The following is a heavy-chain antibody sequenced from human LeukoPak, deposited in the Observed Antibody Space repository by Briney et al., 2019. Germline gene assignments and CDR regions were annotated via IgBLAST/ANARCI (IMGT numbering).Heavy chain of an antibody. D-gene: IGHD3-9*01. V-gene: IGHV3-11*01. CDR2: ISSSGSTI. Sequence: GGSLRLSCAASGFTFSDYYMSWIRQAPGKGLEWVSYISSSGSTIYYADSVKGRFTLSRDNAKNSLYLQMNSLRAEDTAVYYCARGLSFDWLPDDPWGQGTLVTVSS. CDR1: GFTFSDYY. J-gene: IGHJ5*02. CDR3: ARGLSFDWLPDDP.